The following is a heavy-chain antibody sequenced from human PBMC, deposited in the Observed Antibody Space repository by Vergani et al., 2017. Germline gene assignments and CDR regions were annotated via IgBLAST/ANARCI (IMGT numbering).Heavy chain of an antibody. D-gene: IGHD6-13*01. CDR1: GYTFTDYY. Sequence: EVQLVQSGAEVKKPGATVKISCKVSGYTFTDYYMHWVQQAPGKGLEWMGLVDPEDGETIYAEKFQGRVTITADESTSTAYMELSSLRSEDTAVYYCARGIAAADNNWFDPWGQGTLVTVSS. V-gene: IGHV1-69-2*01. CDR3: ARGIAAADNNWFDP. CDR2: VDPEDGET. J-gene: IGHJ5*02.